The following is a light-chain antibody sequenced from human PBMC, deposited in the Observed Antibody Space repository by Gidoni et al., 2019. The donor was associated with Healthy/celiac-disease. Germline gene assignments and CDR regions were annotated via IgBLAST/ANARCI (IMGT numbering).Light chain of an antibody. CDR3: SSYTSSSTLEV. J-gene: IGLJ1*01. CDR2: DVS. V-gene: IGLV2-14*01. Sequence: QSALPQPASVSGSPGQSITISCTGTSGDVGGYNYVSWYQQHPGKAPKLMIYDVSNRPSGVSNRFSGSKSGNTASLTISGLQAEDEADYDCSSYTSSSTLEVFGTGTKVTVL. CDR1: SGDVGGYNY.